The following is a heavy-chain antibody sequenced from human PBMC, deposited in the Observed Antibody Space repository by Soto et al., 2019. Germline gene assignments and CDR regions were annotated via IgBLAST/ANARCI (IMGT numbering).Heavy chain of an antibody. CDR3: AREKGHSGYGYVRYYYGMDV. V-gene: IGHV3-33*01. Sequence: GGSLRLSCAASGFTFSSYGMHWVRQAPGKGLEWVAVIWYDGSNKYYADSGKGRFTISRDNSKNTLYLQMNSLRAEDTAVYYCAREKGHSGYGYVRYYYGMDVWGQGTTVTVSS. CDR2: IWYDGSNK. D-gene: IGHD5-18*01. J-gene: IGHJ6*02. CDR1: GFTFSSYG.